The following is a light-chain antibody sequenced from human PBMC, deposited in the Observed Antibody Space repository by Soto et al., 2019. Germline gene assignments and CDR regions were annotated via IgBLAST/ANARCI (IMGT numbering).Light chain of an antibody. CDR1: QSLVHSDGYTY. Sequence: IVMTQTPLSSPVTLGQPASISCRSSQSLVHSDGYTYLSWYQLKPGQPPRLLIYRVSNRFSGVPDRFSGRGAGTDFTRRISRVESEDVGVYFCMQGTQFPPYTFGQGTKLEI. CDR3: MQGTQFPPYT. CDR2: RVS. V-gene: IGKV2-24*01. J-gene: IGKJ2*01.